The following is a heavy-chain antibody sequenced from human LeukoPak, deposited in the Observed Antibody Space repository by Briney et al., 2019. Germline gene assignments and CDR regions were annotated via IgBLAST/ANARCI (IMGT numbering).Heavy chain of an antibody. Sequence: ASVKVSCKASGGTFSSYAISWVRQAPGQGLEWMGGIIPIFGTANYAQKFQGRVTITADESTSTAYMELSSLRSEDTAAYYCARDHRASTLTIFGVVPIWGQGTLVTVSS. CDR2: IIPIFGTA. CDR1: GGTFSSYA. CDR3: ARDHRASTLTIFGVVPI. J-gene: IGHJ4*02. V-gene: IGHV1-69*13. D-gene: IGHD3-3*01.